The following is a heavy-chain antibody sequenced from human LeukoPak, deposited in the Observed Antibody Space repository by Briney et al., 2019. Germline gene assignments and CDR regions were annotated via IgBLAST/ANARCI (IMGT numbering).Heavy chain of an antibody. Sequence: PGGSLRLSCAASGFTFSDSAMHWVRQASGKGLEWVGRIRNKAKSYATAYAESVKGRFTISRDDSKNTAYLQMNSLKTEDTAVYYCTHYYDSSGYYVAFDIWGQGTMVTVSS. D-gene: IGHD3-22*01. V-gene: IGHV3-73*01. CDR3: THYYDSSGYYVAFDI. CDR1: GFTFSDSA. CDR2: IRNKAKSYAT. J-gene: IGHJ3*02.